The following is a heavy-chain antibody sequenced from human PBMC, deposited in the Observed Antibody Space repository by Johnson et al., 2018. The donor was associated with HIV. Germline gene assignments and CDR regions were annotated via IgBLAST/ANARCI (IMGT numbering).Heavy chain of an antibody. CDR1: GFTFSSYA. CDR3: AKDNPRLGGAFDI. Sequence: QVQLVESGGGLVQPGGSLRLSCAASGFTFSSYAMHWVRQAPGKGLEWVACISYDGSNKHYAGSVKGRFTISRDNSKNTLYLQMNSLRAEDTAVYYCAKDNPRLGGAFDIWGQGTMVTVSS. CDR2: ISYDGSNK. V-gene: IGHV3-30*04. J-gene: IGHJ3*02. D-gene: IGHD3-16*01.